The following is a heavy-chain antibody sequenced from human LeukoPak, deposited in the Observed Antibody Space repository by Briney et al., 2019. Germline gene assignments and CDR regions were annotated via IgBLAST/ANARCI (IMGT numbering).Heavy chain of an antibody. V-gene: IGHV4-59*01. J-gene: IGHJ3*02. Sequence: KSSETLYLTCTVSGGSISSYYWSWIRQPPGKGLEWIGYNYYSGSTNYNPSLKSRVTISVDTSKNQFSLKLSSVTAADTAVYYCARNEYSSSPYAFDIWGQGTMVTVSS. CDR1: GGSISSYY. CDR2: NYYSGST. CDR3: ARNEYSSSPYAFDI. D-gene: IGHD6-6*01.